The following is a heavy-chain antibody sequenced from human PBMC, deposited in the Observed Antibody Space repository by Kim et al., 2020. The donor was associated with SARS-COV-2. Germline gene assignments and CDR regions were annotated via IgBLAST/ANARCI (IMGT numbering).Heavy chain of an antibody. CDR2: IKSKTDGGTT. V-gene: IGHV3-15*01. D-gene: IGHD3-9*01. J-gene: IGHJ6*02. CDR1: GFTFSNAW. CDR3: TTDPSGTSGTSYYDILTGYYTSPFYYYYGMDV. Sequence: GGSLRLSCAASGFTFSNAWMSWVRQAPGEGLEWVGRIKSKTDGGTTDYAAPVKGRFTISRDDSKNTLYLQMNSLKTEDTAVYYCTTDPSGTSGTSYYDILTGYYTSPFYYYYGMDVWGQGTTVTVSS.